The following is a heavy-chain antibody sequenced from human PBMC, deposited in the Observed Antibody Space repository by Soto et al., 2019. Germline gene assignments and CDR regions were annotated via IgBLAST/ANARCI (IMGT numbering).Heavy chain of an antibody. CDR3: ARGVAGSGFDL. J-gene: IGHJ4*02. CDR2: TYYRSNWRH. Sequence: SQTLSLTCAISAHSVSSNTAAWNWIRSSPSTSSEGLGRTYYRSNWRHDYAVSVKSRITVNPDTSKNHSSLQLNSVTPDDTAVYYCARGVAGSGFDLWGQGTLV. D-gene: IGHD6-19*01. V-gene: IGHV6-1*01. CDR1: AHSVSSNTAA.